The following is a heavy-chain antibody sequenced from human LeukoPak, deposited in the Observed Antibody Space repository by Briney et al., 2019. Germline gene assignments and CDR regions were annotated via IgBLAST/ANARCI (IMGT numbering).Heavy chain of an antibody. V-gene: IGHV4-34*01. J-gene: IGHJ6*02. CDR3: ARVEYSSGDYYYYGMDV. CDR1: GGSFSGYY. CDR2: INHSGST. D-gene: IGHD6-25*01. Sequence: PSETLSLTCAVYGGSFSGYYWSWIRQPPGKGLEWIGEINHSGSTNYNPSLKSRVTISVDRSKNQFSLKLSSVTAADTAVYYCARVEYSSGDYYYYGMDVWGQGTTVTVSS.